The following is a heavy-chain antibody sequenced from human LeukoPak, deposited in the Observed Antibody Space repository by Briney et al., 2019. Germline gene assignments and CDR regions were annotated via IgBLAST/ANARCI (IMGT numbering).Heavy chain of an antibody. D-gene: IGHD3-10*01. CDR2: IWYDGSNK. Sequence: PGRSLRLSCAASGFTFSSYGMHWVRQAPGKGLEWVAVIWYDGSNKYYADSGKGRFTISRDNSKNTLYLQMNSLRAEDTAVYYCRGASSVSGLYYWEWGRGTLVTVSS. J-gene: IGHJ4*02. CDR1: GFTFSSYG. CDR3: RGASSVSGLYYWE. V-gene: IGHV3-33*01.